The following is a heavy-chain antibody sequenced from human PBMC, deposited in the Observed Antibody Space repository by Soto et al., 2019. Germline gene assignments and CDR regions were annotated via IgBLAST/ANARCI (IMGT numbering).Heavy chain of an antibody. J-gene: IGHJ6*02. CDR3: ARAPYYGSGTYYYYALDV. CDR1: GITFSDHY. CDR2: ISGTAGTI. V-gene: IGHV3-11*01. D-gene: IGHD3-10*01. Sequence: PGGSLRLSCEASGITFSDHYMTWIRQAPGKGLEWISYISGTAGTIYYADSVKGRFTISRDNAKNSLFPQLTSLTAEDTAVYYCARAPYYGSGTYYYYALDVCGQGPTVTVSS.